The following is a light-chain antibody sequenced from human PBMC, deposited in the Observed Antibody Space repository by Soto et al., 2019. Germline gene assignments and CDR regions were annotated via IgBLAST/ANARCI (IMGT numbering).Light chain of an antibody. CDR3: QKYHSAPFT. Sequence: DIQMTQSPSSLSASVGDRVTITCRASQAISNSLAWYQQKPGKVPKVLIYAASTLQSGVPSRFSGSGSGTDFTLTITSLQPDDVATYFCQKYHSAPFTFGPGTKLDIK. CDR1: QAISNS. CDR2: AAS. J-gene: IGKJ3*01. V-gene: IGKV1-27*01.